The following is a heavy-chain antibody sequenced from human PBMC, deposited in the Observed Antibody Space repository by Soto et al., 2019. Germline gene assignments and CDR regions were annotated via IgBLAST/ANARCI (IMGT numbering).Heavy chain of an antibody. CDR1: GGSISSSGYY. CDR3: GRHYLGVGGIAFEH. V-gene: IGHV4-39*01. CDR2: IYYSGST. D-gene: IGHD6-19*01. J-gene: IGHJ4*02. Sequence: PSETLSLTCTVSGGSISSSGYYWGWIRQPPGKGLEWIGSIYYSGSTYYNPSLKSRVTISVDTSKNQFSPKVTSVTAADTAVYYWGRHYLGVGGIAFEHWGLGTLVTVAS.